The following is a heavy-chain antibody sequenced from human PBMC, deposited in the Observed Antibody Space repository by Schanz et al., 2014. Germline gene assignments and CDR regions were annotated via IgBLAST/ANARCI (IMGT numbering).Heavy chain of an antibody. CDR3: ARSPGDFPGWFDS. D-gene: IGHD4-17*01. CDR2: IYDGGST. Sequence: QVQLQESGPGLVKPSETLSLTCTVSAAFISRYYWSWVRQAPGKGLEWIGYIYDGGSTYYNPSLKSRVTISVDRSKNQFSLILNSVTAADTAVYYCARSPGDFPGWFDSWGQGTLVTGSS. J-gene: IGHJ5*01. CDR1: AAFISRYY. V-gene: IGHV4-59*12.